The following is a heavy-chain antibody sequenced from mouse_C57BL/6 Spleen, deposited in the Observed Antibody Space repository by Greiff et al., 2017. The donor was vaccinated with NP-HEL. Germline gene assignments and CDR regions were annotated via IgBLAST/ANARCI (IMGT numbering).Heavy chain of an antibody. CDR3: TRADPYYYAMDY. Sequence: EVKLVESGEGLVKPGGSLKLSCAASGFTFSSYAMSWVRQTPEKRLEWVAYISSGGDYIYYADTVKGRYTISRDNARNTLYLQMSSLKSEDTAMYYCTRADPYYYAMDYWGQGTSVTVSS. CDR2: ISSGGDYI. J-gene: IGHJ4*01. V-gene: IGHV5-9-1*02. CDR1: GFTFSSYA.